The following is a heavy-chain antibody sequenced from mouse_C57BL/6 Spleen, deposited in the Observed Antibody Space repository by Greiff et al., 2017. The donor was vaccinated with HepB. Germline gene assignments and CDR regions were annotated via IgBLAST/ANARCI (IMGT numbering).Heavy chain of an antibody. Sequence: VKLQQSGAELVKPGASVKLSCKASGYTFTEYTIHWVKQRSGQGLEWIGWFYPGSGSIKYNEKFKDKATLTADKSSSTVYMELSRLTSEDAAVYFCARHEEGGYYYGSSYYFDYWGQGTTLTVSS. CDR2: FYPGSGSI. J-gene: IGHJ2*01. CDR1: GYTFTEYT. D-gene: IGHD1-1*01. CDR3: ARHEEGGYYYGSSYYFDY. V-gene: IGHV1-62-2*01.